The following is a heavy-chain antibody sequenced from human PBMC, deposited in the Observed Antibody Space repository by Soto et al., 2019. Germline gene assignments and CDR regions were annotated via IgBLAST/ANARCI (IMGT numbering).Heavy chain of an antibody. Sequence: QVQLVQSGAEVKKPGASVKVSCKASGYTFTSYGISWVRQAPGQGLEWMGWISAYNGNTNYAQKLQGRVTMTPDTSTSTAYRELRSLRSDDTAVYYCARDFALLWFGELSAGIDYWGQGTLVTVSS. J-gene: IGHJ4*02. CDR2: ISAYNGNT. D-gene: IGHD3-10*01. V-gene: IGHV1-18*01. CDR1: GYTFTSYG. CDR3: ARDFALLWFGELSAGIDY.